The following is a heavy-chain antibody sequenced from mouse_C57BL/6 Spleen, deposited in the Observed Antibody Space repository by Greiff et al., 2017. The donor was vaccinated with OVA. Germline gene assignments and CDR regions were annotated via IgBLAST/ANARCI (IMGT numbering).Heavy chain of an antibody. J-gene: IGHJ3*01. D-gene: IGHD3-2*02. CDR2: ISNGGGST. Sequence: EVQLVESGGGLVQPGGSLKLSCAASGFTFSDYYMYWVRQTPEKRLEWVAYISNGGGSTYYPDTVKGRFTISRDNAKNTLYLQMSRLKSEDIAMYYCARDSSGSFAYWGQGTLVTVSA. CDR3: ARDSSGSFAY. V-gene: IGHV5-12*01. CDR1: GFTFSDYY.